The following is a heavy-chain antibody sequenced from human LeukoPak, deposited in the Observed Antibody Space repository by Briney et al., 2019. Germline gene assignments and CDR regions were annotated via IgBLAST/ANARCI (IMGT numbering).Heavy chain of an antibody. Sequence: SQTLSLTCTVSGGSISSGSYSWSWIRQPAGKGLEWIGRIYTSGSTNYNPSLKSRVTISVDTSKNQFSLKLSSVTAADTAVYYCARVSPHYYDSSGPNDAFDIWGQGTMVTVSS. J-gene: IGHJ3*02. D-gene: IGHD3-22*01. V-gene: IGHV4-61*02. CDR1: GGSISSGSYS. CDR3: ARVSPHYYDSSGPNDAFDI. CDR2: IYTSGST.